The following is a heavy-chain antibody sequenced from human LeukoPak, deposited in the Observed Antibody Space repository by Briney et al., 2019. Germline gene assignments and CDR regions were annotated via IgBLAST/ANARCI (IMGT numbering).Heavy chain of an antibody. J-gene: IGHJ4*02. CDR2: IWHDGSNK. CDR3: ARDTYDILTGYSISPFDY. Sequence: GRSLRLSCAASGFTFSSYGMHWVRQAPGKGLEWVAVIWHDGSNKYYVDSVKGRFTISRDNSKNTLYLQMNSLRAEDTAVCYCARDTYDILTGYSISPFDYWGQGTLVTVSS. D-gene: IGHD3-9*01. CDR1: GFTFSSYG. V-gene: IGHV3-33*01.